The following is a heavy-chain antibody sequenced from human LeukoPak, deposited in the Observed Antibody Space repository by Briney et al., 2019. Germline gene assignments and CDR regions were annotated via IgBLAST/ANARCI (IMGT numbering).Heavy chain of an antibody. V-gene: IGHV3-23*01. J-gene: IGHJ4*02. Sequence: GGSLRLSCAASGFTLSTYGMSWVRQAPGKGLEWVSGISSSGDSAYYADSVKGRFTISRDNSKSTLFLQMNSLRAEDTALYYCAKEFTKEWGQGTLVTVSS. CDR2: ISSSGDSA. CDR1: GFTLSTYG. CDR3: AKEFTKE. D-gene: IGHD1-1*01.